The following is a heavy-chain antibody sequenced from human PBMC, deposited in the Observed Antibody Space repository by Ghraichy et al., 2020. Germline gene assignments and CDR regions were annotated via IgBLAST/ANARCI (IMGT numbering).Heavy chain of an antibody. CDR2: ISGSGDKT. Sequence: ETLSLTCEASGFIFSNYGMNWVRQAPGKGLEWVSAISGSGDKTYYADSVKGRLTISRDMSKNTLYLQLNSLRAEDTAIYYCAKDRAGDGGYYYYAMDVWGQGTSVTVSS. CDR3: AKDRAGDGGYYYYAMDV. CDR1: GFIFSNYG. J-gene: IGHJ6*02. D-gene: IGHD6-19*01. V-gene: IGHV3-23*01.